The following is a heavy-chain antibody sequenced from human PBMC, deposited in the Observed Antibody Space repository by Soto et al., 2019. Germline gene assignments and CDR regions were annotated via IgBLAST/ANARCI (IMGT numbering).Heavy chain of an antibody. Sequence: GVSLRLSCAASGFTFSSYAMSWVRQAPGKGLEWVSAISGSGGSTYYADSVKGRFTISRENSKNTLYLQMNSLRAEDTAVYYCAKGRGWLRFHGDWGQGTLVTVSS. CDR2: ISGSGGST. V-gene: IGHV3-23*01. CDR1: GFTFSSYA. CDR3: AKGRGWLRFHGD. D-gene: IGHD5-12*01. J-gene: IGHJ4*02.